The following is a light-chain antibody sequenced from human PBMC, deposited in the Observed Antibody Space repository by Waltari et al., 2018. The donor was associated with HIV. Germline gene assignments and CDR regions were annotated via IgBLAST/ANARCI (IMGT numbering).Light chain of an antibody. J-gene: IGKJ1*01. Sequence: EIVLTQFPATLSLSPGERATLSCRASQRIGRDFACYQQRPGQAPRLVIYEASRRATGIPARCSGSGSGTDFTLIISGLEPEDFAVYYCHQRSSWLWTFGQGTKVDVK. CDR2: EAS. CDR3: HQRSSWLWT. V-gene: IGKV3-11*01. CDR1: QRIGRD.